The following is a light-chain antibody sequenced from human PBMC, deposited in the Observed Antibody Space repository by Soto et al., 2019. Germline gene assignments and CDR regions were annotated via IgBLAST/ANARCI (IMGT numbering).Light chain of an antibody. Sequence: EIVLAQSPGTLSLSPGARATLSCRASQPVRGNYLAWFQQRPGQPPRLLFYLAATRAAGVPDRFSGSGSGTEFSRTTNSLEPEDFAVYYCHHYGPAPWTFGQGTKVEIK. CDR2: LAA. V-gene: IGKV3-20*01. J-gene: IGKJ1*01. CDR1: QPVRGNY. CDR3: HHYGPAPWT.